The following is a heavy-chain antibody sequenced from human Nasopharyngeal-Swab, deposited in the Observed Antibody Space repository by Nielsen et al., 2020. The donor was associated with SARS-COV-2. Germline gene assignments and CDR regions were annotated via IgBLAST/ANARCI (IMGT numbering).Heavy chain of an antibody. D-gene: IGHD2-21*01. J-gene: IGHJ6*02. Sequence: GESLKISCAASGFTFNKYNFNWVRQAPGKGLEWVSSISSSSSYIYYADSVNDRFTISRDNSKNTLYLQMNSLRVEDTALYYCAKAPYLRGLDVWGQGTTVTVSS. V-gene: IGHV3-21*04. CDR2: ISSSSSYI. CDR3: AKAPYLRGLDV. CDR1: GFTFNKYN.